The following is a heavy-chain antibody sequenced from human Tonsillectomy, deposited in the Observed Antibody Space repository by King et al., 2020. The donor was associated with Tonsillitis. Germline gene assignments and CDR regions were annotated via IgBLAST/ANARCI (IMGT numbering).Heavy chain of an antibody. Sequence: VQLVESGGGVVQPGRSLRLSCAASGFTFSSYAMHWVRQAPGKGLEWVAVISYDGSNKYYADSVKGRFTISRDNSKNTLYLQMNSLRAEDTAVYYCARDYDSSGYYPYYFDYWGQGTLVTVSS. V-gene: IGHV3-30-3*01. D-gene: IGHD3-22*01. CDR2: ISYDGSNK. CDR3: ARDYDSSGYYPYYFDY. CDR1: GFTFSSYA. J-gene: IGHJ4*02.